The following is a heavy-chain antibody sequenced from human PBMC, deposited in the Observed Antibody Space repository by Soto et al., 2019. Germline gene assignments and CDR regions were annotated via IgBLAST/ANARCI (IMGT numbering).Heavy chain of an antibody. Sequence: EVQLVESGGGVVQPGGPLGLPCTASGFTFNTHWMHWVRQAPGKGVVWVSRIYFDGITTNYADSVKGRLTVSRDNAKNTVYLHVNTLRGEDTAVYYCARGGAMGVDYWGQGTLVTVSS. J-gene: IGHJ4*02. CDR3: ARGGAMGVDY. D-gene: IGHD1-26*01. CDR1: GFTFNTHW. V-gene: IGHV3-74*01. CDR2: IYFDGITT.